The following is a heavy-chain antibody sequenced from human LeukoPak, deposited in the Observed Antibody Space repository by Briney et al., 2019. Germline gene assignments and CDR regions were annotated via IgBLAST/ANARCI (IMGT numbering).Heavy chain of an antibody. V-gene: IGHV1-46*01. Sequence: RASVKVSCKASGYTFTSYYMHWVRQAPGQGLEWMGIINPSGGSTSYAQKFQGRVTMTRDMSTSTVYMELSSLRSEDTAVHYCARSLAVAGLDYWGQGTLVTVSS. D-gene: IGHD6-19*01. CDR1: GYTFTSYY. CDR3: ARSLAVAGLDY. J-gene: IGHJ4*02. CDR2: INPSGGST.